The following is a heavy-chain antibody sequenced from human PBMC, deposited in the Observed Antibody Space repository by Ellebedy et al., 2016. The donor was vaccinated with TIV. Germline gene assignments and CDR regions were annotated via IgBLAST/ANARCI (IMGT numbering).Heavy chain of an antibody. CDR1: GGSFSGYS. V-gene: IGHV4-34*01. CDR3: ARGNYQDVDLDHWYFDL. D-gene: IGHD4-11*01. J-gene: IGHJ2*01. Sequence: SETLSLTCAVYGGSFSGYSWSWIRQLPGKGLEWIGEINHRGSTRYNPSLRRRVTISIDTSKHQFSLRLNSVTAADTAVYYCARGNYQDVDLDHWYFDLWGRGTLVTVSS. CDR2: INHRGST.